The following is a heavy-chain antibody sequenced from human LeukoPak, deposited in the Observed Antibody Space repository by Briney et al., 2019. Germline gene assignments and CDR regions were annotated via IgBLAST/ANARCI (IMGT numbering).Heavy chain of an antibody. D-gene: IGHD6-6*01. V-gene: IGHV1-69*13. CDR1: GGTFSSYA. CDR3: AREVSSSSRNNWFDP. CDR2: IIPIFGTA. Sequence: ASVKVSCKASGGTFSSYAISWVRQAPGQGLEWMGGIIPIFGTANYAQKFQGRVTITADESTSTAYMELSSLRSEDTAVYYCAREVSSSSRNNWFDPWGQGTLVTVSS. J-gene: IGHJ5*02.